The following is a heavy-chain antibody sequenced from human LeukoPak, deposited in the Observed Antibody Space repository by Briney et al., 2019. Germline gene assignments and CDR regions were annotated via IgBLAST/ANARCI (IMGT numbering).Heavy chain of an antibody. J-gene: IGHJ4*02. D-gene: IGHD3-10*01. CDR1: GYTFTSYG. CDR2: ISAYNGNT. CDR3: ARSALYMVRGVSDY. V-gene: IGHV1-18*01. Sequence: ASVKVSCKASGYTFTSYGISWVRQAPGQGLEWMGWISAYNGNTNYAQKLQGRVTMTTDTSTSTAYMELRSLRSGDTAVYYCARSALYMVRGVSDYWGQGTLVTVSS.